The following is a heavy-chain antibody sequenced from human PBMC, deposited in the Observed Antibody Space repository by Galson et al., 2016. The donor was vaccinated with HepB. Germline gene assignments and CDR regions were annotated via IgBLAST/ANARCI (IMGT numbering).Heavy chain of an antibody. V-gene: IGHV3-64D*06. CDR1: EFTFSRYA. Sequence: SLRLSCAASEFTFSRYAMHWVRQAPGKGLEYISAISNIGGMTYYADSVKGRFTISRDNAKNTLFLQMGSLRPEDTPVYFCVKGRGATLRAGATLDYWGQGTLVVVSS. CDR3: VKGRGATLRAGATLDY. D-gene: IGHD5-12*01. J-gene: IGHJ4*02. CDR2: ISNIGGMT.